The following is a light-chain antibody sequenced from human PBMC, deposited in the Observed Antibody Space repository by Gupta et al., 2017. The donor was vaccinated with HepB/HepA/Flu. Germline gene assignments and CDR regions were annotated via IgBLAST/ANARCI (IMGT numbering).Light chain of an antibody. J-gene: IGLJ1*01. V-gene: IGLV1-40*01. CDR3: QSYDSSRSGPL. Sequence: QSVLTQPPSVSGAPGQRVTISCTGSSSNIGAGYDIHWYQQLPGTAPNLLIYGNSNRPSGVPDRFSGSKSGTSAFLAITGLQAEDEADYYCQSYDSSRSGPLFGTGTKVTVL. CDR1: SSNIGAGYD. CDR2: GNS.